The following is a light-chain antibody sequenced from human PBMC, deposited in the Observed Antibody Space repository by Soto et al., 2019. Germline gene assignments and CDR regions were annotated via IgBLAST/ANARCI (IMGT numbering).Light chain of an antibody. CDR2: DVS. CDR3: CSYAGNYTWV. V-gene: IGLV2-11*01. J-gene: IGLJ3*02. Sequence: QSALTQPRSVSGSPGQSVTISCTGTSSDVGYYNYVSWYQQHPGKAPKVMIYDVSNRPSGVPDRFSGSKSGNTASLTISGIQAEDEAQYYCCSYAGNYTWVFVGGTKLTVL. CDR1: SSDVGYYNY.